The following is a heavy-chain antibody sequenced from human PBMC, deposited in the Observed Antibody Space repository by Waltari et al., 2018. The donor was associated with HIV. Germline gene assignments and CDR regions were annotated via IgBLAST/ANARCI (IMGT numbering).Heavy chain of an antibody. V-gene: IGHV4-39*07. CDR2: LSDTMTS. CDR1: GVAKGRPAYF. D-gene: IGHD2-2*01. Sequence: QMLLSESGPGLVRPSATLSLRCNVSGVAKGRPAYFWGWFRHPPGKGLEWIGSLSDTMTSNVNPSLKGRVKLSFDRSTSQVSLTLTSVAVADTSVYFCVVHRTSIPTRVDFWGQG. CDR3: VVHRTSIPTRVDF. J-gene: IGHJ4*02.